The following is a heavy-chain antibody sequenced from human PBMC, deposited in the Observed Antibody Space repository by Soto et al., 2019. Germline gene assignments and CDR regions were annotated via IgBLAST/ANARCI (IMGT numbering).Heavy chain of an antibody. CDR1: GYSFTTFW. CDR3: ARLVIMVGGAPRWFDS. V-gene: IGHV5-51*01. Sequence: GESLKISCEGSGYSFTTFWIAWVRQTPGKGLEWMGIIYPGDSDARYNPSFQGQVTISADKSIRTAYLQWSSLKASDTAMYYCARLVIMVGGAPRWFDSWGQGTPVTVSS. D-gene: IGHD3-16*01. CDR2: IYPGDSDA. J-gene: IGHJ5*01.